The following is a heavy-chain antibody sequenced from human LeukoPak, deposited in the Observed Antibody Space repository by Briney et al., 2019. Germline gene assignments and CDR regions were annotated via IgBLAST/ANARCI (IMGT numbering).Heavy chain of an antibody. V-gene: IGHV4-39*07. J-gene: IGHJ5*02. CDR1: GGSNSSSSYY. Sequence: SETLSLTCTVSGGSNSSSSYYWGWIRQPPGKGLEWIGSIYYSGSTYYNPSLKSRVTISVDTSKNQFSLKLSSVTAADTAVYYCARALKMWFDPWGQGTLVTVSS. D-gene: IGHD5-24*01. CDR2: IYYSGST. CDR3: ARALKMWFDP.